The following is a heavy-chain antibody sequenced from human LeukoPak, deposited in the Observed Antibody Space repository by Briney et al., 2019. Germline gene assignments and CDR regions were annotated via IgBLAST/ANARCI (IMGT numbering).Heavy chain of an antibody. D-gene: IGHD6-13*01. CDR2: ISAYNGNT. CDR3: ARVAAAKQEQNNWFDP. J-gene: IGHJ5*02. Sequence: ASVKVSCKASGYTFTSYGISWVRQAPGQGLEWMGWISAYNGNTNYAQKPQGRVTMTTDTSTSTAYMELRSLRSDDTAVYYCARVAAAKQEQNNWFDPWGQGTLVTVSS. V-gene: IGHV1-18*01. CDR1: GYTFTSYG.